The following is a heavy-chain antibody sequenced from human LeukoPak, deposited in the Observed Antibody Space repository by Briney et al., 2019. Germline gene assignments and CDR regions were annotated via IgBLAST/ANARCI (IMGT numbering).Heavy chain of an antibody. Sequence: GASVKVSCKASGYTFTGYYMHWVRQAPGQGLDWMGRINPNSGGTNYAQKFQGRVTMTRDTSISTAYMELSRLRSDDTAVYYCARDVGSGWYYFDYWGQGTLVTVSS. V-gene: IGHV1-2*06. CDR1: GYTFTGYY. J-gene: IGHJ4*02. D-gene: IGHD6-19*01. CDR2: INPNSGGT. CDR3: ARDVGSGWYYFDY.